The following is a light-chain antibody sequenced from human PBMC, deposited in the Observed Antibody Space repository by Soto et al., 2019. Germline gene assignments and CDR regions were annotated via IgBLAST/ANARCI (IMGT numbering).Light chain of an antibody. V-gene: IGLV2-8*01. CDR2: EVN. Sequence: QCVLTEPASSSGSPGQSVAISCTGTISDVGGYNYVSWYQQHPGKAPKLMIYEVNNRPPGVPDRFSGSKSGNTASLTVSGLQAEDEADYYCSSYAGSSNGFVTGTKVTV. CDR3: SSYAGSSNG. CDR1: ISDVGGYNY. J-gene: IGLJ1*01.